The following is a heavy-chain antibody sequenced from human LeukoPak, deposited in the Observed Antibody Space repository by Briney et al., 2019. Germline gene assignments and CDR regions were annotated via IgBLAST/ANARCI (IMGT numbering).Heavy chain of an antibody. CDR1: GYTFTGYY. D-gene: IGHD1-14*01. Sequence: ASVKVSCKASGYTFTGYYMHWVRQAPGQGLEWMGWINPNSGGTNYAQKFQGRVTMTRDTSISTAYMELSWLRSDDTAVYYCARSPGPLVDWFDPWGQGTLVTVSS. V-gene: IGHV1-2*02. CDR2: INPNSGGT. J-gene: IGHJ5*02. CDR3: ARSPGPLVDWFDP.